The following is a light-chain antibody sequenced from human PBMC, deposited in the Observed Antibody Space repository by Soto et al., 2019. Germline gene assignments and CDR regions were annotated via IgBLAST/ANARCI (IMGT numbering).Light chain of an antibody. CDR2: GAT. V-gene: IGKV3-20*01. J-gene: IGKJ5*01. CDR3: QQYGSSPIT. Sequence: EIVLTQSTGTLSLSPGERATLSCRASQSVSSSYLAWYQQHPGPAPRLIFCGATSGATGIQDRFSGSGSGTDFTLTISRLQPEDFAVYYCQQYGSSPITFGQGTRLEI. CDR1: QSVSSSY.